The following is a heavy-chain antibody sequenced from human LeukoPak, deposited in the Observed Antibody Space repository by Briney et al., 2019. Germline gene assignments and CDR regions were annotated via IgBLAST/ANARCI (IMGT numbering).Heavy chain of an antibody. V-gene: IGHV7-4-1*02. D-gene: IGHD3-9*01. CDR3: ARDAAASVGYYDILTGYYRKAFDY. J-gene: IGHJ4*02. CDR2: INTNTGNP. CDR1: GYTFTSYA. Sequence: ASVKVSCKASGYTFTSYAMNWVRQAPGQGLEWMGWINTNTGNPTYAQGFTGRFVFSLDSSVSTAYLQISSLKAEDTAVYDCARDAAASVGYYDILTGYYRKAFDYWGQGTLVTVSS.